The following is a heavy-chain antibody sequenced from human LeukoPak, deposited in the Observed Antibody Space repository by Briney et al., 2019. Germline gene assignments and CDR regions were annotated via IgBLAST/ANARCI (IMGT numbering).Heavy chain of an antibody. Sequence: PGGSLRLSCAASGFTFSSYAMSWVRQAPGKGLEWVSTVSAGDGNTYYEDSVQGRFTLSRDNSRNTLYLQMNNLRAEDTAVYYCAKGRYCTSTNCYTPSDQWGQGTLVTVSS. CDR3: AKGRYCTSTNCYTPSDQ. CDR2: VSAGDGNT. J-gene: IGHJ4*02. V-gene: IGHV3-23*01. CDR1: GFTFSSYA. D-gene: IGHD2-2*02.